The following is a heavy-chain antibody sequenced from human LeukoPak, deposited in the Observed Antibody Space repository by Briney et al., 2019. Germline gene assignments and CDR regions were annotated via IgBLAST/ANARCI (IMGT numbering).Heavy chain of an antibody. Sequence: AGGSLRLSCAASGFTFSSYCMHWVRQAPGKGLEWVSSISSSSSYIYYADSVKGRFTISRDNAKNSLYLQMNSLRAEDTAVYYCARAARKWLLSLDYFDYWGQGTLVTVSS. V-gene: IGHV3-21*01. CDR1: GFTFSSYC. D-gene: IGHD2-21*02. CDR2: ISSSSSYI. CDR3: ARAARKWLLSLDYFDY. J-gene: IGHJ4*02.